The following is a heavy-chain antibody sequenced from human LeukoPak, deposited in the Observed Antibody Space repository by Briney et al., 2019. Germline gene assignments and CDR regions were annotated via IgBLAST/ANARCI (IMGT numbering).Heavy chain of an antibody. J-gene: IGHJ4*02. CDR3: AIWAGEANNNLWSAPFDH. CDR1: GYTFTSKF. Sequence: ASVKVSCKASGYTFTSKFIHWVRQAPGQGLEWMGIINPSAGSTNFPQKFQGRVTMTRDTSTSTVYMELSNLRSEDTAVYYCAIWAGEANNNLWSAPFDHGARGPRVTVPS. CDR2: INPSAGST. D-gene: IGHD3-3*01. V-gene: IGHV1-46*01.